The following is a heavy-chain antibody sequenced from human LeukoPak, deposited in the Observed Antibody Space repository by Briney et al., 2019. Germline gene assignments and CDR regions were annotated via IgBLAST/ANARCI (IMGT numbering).Heavy chain of an antibody. CDR1: GGSISSSSYY. Sequence: SETLSLTCTVSGGSISSSSYYWGWIRQPPGKGLEWIGSIYYSGSTYYNPSLKSRVTISVDSSKNQFSLKLSSVTAADTAVYYCARDNYGESPFDYWGQGTLVTVSS. V-gene: IGHV4-39*07. D-gene: IGHD4/OR15-4a*01. J-gene: IGHJ4*02. CDR2: IYYSGST. CDR3: ARDNYGESPFDY.